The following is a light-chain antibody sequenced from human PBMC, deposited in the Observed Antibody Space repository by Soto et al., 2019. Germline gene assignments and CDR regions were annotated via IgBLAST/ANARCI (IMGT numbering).Light chain of an antibody. J-gene: IGKJ1*01. CDR3: QQYNNWWT. Sequence: IVMTQSPATLSVSPGERATLSSRASQSVSSNLAWYQQKPGQAPRLLIYGASMRATGIPARFSGSGSGTEFTLTISSLQSEDFAVYYCQQYNNWWTFGQGTKVEIK. CDR2: GAS. V-gene: IGKV3-15*01. CDR1: QSVSSN.